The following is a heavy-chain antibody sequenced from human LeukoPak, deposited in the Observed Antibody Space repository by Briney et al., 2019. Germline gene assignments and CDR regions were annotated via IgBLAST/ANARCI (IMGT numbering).Heavy chain of an antibody. V-gene: IGHV4-34*01. D-gene: IGHD1-7*01. CDR3: ARDETGTTPYNWFDP. CDR2: INHSGNT. J-gene: IGHJ5*02. CDR1: GGSLSGYY. Sequence: PSETLSLTCAVNGGSLSGYYWSWIRQPPGKGLEWIGDINHSGNTNYNPSLKSRVTISVDTSKNQFSLKLSSVTAADTAVYYCARDETGTTPYNWFDPWGQGTLVTVSS.